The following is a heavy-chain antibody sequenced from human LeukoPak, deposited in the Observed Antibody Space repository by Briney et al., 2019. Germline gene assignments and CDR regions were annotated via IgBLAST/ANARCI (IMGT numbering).Heavy chain of an antibody. CDR3: AKDMGQWLAEGWFDP. Sequence: GRSLRLSCAASGFTFDDYAMHWVRQAPGKGLEWVSGISWNSGSIGYADSVKGRFTISRDNAKNSLHLQMNSLRAEDAALYYCAKDMGQWLAEGWFDPWGQGTLVTVSS. CDR1: GFTFDDYA. CDR2: ISWNSGSI. D-gene: IGHD6-19*01. V-gene: IGHV3-9*01. J-gene: IGHJ5*02.